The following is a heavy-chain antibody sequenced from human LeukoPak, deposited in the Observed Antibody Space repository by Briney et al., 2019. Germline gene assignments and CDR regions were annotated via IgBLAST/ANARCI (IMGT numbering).Heavy chain of an antibody. CDR3: ATHLVVVTAFDY. CDR2: ISGSGGST. Sequence: GGSLRLSCAASGFTFSSYAMSWVRQAPGKGLEWVSAISGSGGSTYYADSVKGRFTISRDNSKSTLYLQMNSLRAEDTAVYYCATHLVVVTAFDYWGQGTLVTVSS. D-gene: IGHD2-21*02. CDR1: GFTFSSYA. J-gene: IGHJ4*02. V-gene: IGHV3-23*01.